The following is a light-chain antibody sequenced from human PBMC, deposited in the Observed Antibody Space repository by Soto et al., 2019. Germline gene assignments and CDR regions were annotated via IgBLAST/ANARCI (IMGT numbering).Light chain of an antibody. CDR3: SSYTSSSAVV. V-gene: IGLV2-14*01. CDR2: EVN. J-gene: IGLJ2*01. Sequence: QSALTQPPSASGSPGQSVTISCTGTSSDVGGYNYVSWYQQHPGKAPKLTIYEVNKRPSGVSNRFSGSKSGNTASLTISGLQAEDEADYYCSSYTSSSAVVFGGGTKLTVL. CDR1: SSDVGGYNY.